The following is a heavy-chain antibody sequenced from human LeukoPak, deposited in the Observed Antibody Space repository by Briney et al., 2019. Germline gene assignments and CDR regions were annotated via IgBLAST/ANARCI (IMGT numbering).Heavy chain of an antibody. Sequence: SETLSLTCTVSGYSISSGCYWAWIRQPPGKGLEWIASGHYSAGTYYNPSLESRVAISADMSKNQISLKLSSVTAADTALYYCARERGEEYSSGWYKTNFFDTWGQGTRVTVSS. CDR1: GYSISSGCY. J-gene: IGHJ4*02. CDR2: GHYSAGT. CDR3: ARERGEEYSSGWYKTNFFDT. V-gene: IGHV4-38-2*02. D-gene: IGHD6-19*01.